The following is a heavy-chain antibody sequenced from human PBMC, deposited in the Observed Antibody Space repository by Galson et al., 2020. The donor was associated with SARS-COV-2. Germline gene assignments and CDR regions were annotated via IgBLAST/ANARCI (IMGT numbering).Heavy chain of an antibody. J-gene: IGHJ2*01. CDR1: GFTVSSNY. Sequence: GESLKISCAASGFTVSSNYMSWVRQAPGKGLEWVSVIYSGGSTYYADSVKGRFTISRDNSKNTLYLQMNSLRAEDTAVYYCAREGTGGNSYWYFDLWGRGTLVTVSS. CDR2: IYSGGST. CDR3: AREGTGGNSYWYFDL. D-gene: IGHD2-8*02. V-gene: IGHV3-53*01.